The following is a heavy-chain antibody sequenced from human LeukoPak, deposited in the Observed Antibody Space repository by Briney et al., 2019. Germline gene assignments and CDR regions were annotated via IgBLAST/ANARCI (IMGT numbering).Heavy chain of an antibody. Sequence: PSETLSLTCTVSGGSISSYYWSWIRQPPGKGLEWIGYIYYIGSTNYNPSLKSRVTISVDTSKNQFSLKLSSVTAADTAVYYCARLFVAAGIDYWGQGTLVTVSS. V-gene: IGHV4-59*08. CDR2: IYYIGST. D-gene: IGHD6-13*01. CDR1: GGSISSYY. J-gene: IGHJ4*02. CDR3: ARLFVAAGIDY.